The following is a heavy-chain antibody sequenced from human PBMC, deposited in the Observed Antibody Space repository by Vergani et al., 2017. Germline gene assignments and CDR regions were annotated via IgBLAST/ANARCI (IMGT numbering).Heavy chain of an antibody. Sequence: EVQLVQSGGEVKKPGESLKISCKGSGYPFTSYWMALVRQAPGKGLEWMGIIYPDDSETRNNPSFQGQVTISVDKSISTAYLQWSSLKASDTAIYYCVRQGLVAAGRITFKTYYYHYMDVWGKGTTVTVSS. V-gene: IGHV5-51*01. CDR1: GYPFTSYW. D-gene: IGHD6-13*01. CDR2: IYPDDSET. J-gene: IGHJ6*03. CDR3: VRQGLVAAGRITFKTYYYHYMDV.